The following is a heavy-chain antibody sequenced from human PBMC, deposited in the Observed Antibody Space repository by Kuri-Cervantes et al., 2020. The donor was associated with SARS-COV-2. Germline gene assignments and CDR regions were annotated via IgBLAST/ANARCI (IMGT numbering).Heavy chain of an antibody. CDR1: GYTFTGYY. CDR2: INPNSGGT. CDR3: ARDGDYSNYGMYYFDY. J-gene: IGHJ4*02. Sequence: ASVKVSCKASGYTFTGYYMHWVRQAPGQGLEWMGWINPNSGGTNYAQKFQGRVTMTRDTSTSTVYMELSSLRSGDTAVYYCARDGDYSNYGMYYFDYWGQGNLVTVSS. D-gene: IGHD4-11*01. V-gene: IGHV1-2*02.